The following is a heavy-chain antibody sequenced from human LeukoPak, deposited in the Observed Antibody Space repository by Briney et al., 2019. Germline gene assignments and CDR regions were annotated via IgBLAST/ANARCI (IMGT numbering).Heavy chain of an antibody. CDR3: AKDNRPEQRLPSGWFDP. V-gene: IGHV3-43*01. CDR2: ITWDGDRR. Sequence: HPGGSLRLSCVASGFTLDDYNMHWVRQSPGKGLEWVSLITWDGDRRDYADSVRGRFTISRDNAKNSIYLEMNSLRPDDTAFYYCAKDNRPEQRLPSGWFDPWGQGTLVTVSS. CDR1: GFTLDDYN. D-gene: IGHD6-19*01. J-gene: IGHJ5*02.